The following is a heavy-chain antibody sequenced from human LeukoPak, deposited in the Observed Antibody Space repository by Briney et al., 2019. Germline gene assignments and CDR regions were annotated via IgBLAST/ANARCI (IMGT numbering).Heavy chain of an antibody. CDR1: GGSISSSSYY. J-gene: IGHJ3*02. D-gene: IGHD3-9*01. Sequence: SETLSLTCTVSGGSISSSSYYWGWIRQPPGKGLEWIGRIYYSGSTYYNPSLKSRVTISVDTSKNQFSLKLSSVTAADTAVYYCARLEGVLRYFDWLFSSAFDIWGQGTMVTVSS. CDR3: ARLEGVLRYFDWLFSSAFDI. CDR2: IYYSGST. V-gene: IGHV4-39*01.